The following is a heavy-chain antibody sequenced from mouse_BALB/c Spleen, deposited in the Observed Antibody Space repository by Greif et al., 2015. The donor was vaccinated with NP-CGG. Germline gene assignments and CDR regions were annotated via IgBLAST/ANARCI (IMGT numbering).Heavy chain of an antibody. D-gene: IGHD4-1*01. V-gene: IGHV2-2*02. CDR3: ATSNWDGFAY. CDR1: GFSLTSYG. CDR2: IWSGGST. J-gene: IGHJ3*01. Sequence: VKLMESGPGLVQPSQSLSITCTVSGFSLTSYGVHWVRQSPGKGLEWLGVIWSGGSTDYNAAFISRLGISKDNSKSQVFFKMNSLQANDTAIYYCATSNWDGFAYWGQGTLVTVSA.